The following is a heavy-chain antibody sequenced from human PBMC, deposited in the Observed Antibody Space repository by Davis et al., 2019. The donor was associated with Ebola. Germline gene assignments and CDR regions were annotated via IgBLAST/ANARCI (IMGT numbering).Heavy chain of an antibody. J-gene: IGHJ6*02. D-gene: IGHD3-3*01. Sequence: GESLKISCAASGFTVSSNYMSWVRQAPGKGLEWVSVIYSGGSTYYADSVKGRFTISRDNSKNTLYLQMNSLRAEDTAVYYCGRGQGHGFEDFWSGYHYGMDGWGQGTTVNGSS. CDR2: IYSGGST. CDR1: GFTVSSNY. CDR3: GRGQGHGFEDFWSGYHYGMDG. V-gene: IGHV3-53*01.